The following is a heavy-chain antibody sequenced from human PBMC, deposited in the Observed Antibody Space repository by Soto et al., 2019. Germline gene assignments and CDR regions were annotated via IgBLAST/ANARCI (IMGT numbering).Heavy chain of an antibody. Sequence: TLSLTCTVSGDSFSSGGYYWRWVRQHPGKSLEWIGYIYYSGSTYYTPSLKSRVTISVDTSKYQFSPKLSSVTAADTAVYYCAREVRRGITMIRQALDIWGQGTMVTVSS. J-gene: IGHJ3*02. V-gene: IGHV4-31*03. CDR2: IYYSGST. CDR3: AREVRRGITMIRQALDI. CDR1: GDSFSSGGYY. D-gene: IGHD3-22*01.